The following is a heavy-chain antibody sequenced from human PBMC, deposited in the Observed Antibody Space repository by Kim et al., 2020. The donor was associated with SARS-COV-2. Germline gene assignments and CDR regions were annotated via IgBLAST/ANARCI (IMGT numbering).Heavy chain of an antibody. V-gene: IGHV3-7*03. CDR3: ASSLAGTGTGHFDF. J-gene: IGHJ4*01. Sequence: GGSLRLSCAASGFTFNTYWMTWVRQAPGKGLEWVANIKQDGSDKYYVDSVRGRFTISRDNAKNSLYLQMNSLRAEDTAVYYCASSLAGTGTGHFDFWGRGTLVTVSS. CDR1: GFTFNTYW. D-gene: IGHD6-19*01. CDR2: IKQDGSDK.